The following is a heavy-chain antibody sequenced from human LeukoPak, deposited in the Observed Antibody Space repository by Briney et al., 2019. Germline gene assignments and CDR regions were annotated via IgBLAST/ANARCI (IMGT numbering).Heavy chain of an antibody. CDR2: ITHSGST. CDR3: ARGRDGYKYYYYYSMDV. V-gene: IGHV4-34*01. D-gene: IGHD5-24*01. CDR1: GESFSGYY. Sequence: SETLSLTCAVYGESFSGYYWSWIRQPPGKGLEWIGEITHSGSTNYNPSLKSRVTMSVDTSKNQFSLKLSSVTAADTAVYYCARGRDGYKYYYYYSMDVWGQGTTVTVSS. J-gene: IGHJ6*02.